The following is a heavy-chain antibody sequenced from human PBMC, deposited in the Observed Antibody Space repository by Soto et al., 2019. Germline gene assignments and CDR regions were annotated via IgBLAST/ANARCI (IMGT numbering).Heavy chain of an antibody. CDR3: ARGGISHWAYFYYMDV. J-gene: IGHJ6*03. CDR2: INHLGSI. D-gene: IGHD2-21*01. Sequence: SETLSLTCVVSGGSLSDYFWSWVRQPPGMALEWIGEINHLGSINYNPSLKSRVTMSVDTSKNQFSLTLNSVTAADTATYYCARGGISHWAYFYYMDVWDRGTTVTVSS. V-gene: IGHV4-34*01. CDR1: GGSLSDYF.